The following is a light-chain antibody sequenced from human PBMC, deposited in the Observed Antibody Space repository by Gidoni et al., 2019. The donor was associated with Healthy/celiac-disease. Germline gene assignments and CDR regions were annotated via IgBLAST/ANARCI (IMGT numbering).Light chain of an antibody. CDR1: QSVLYSSKNKNY. Sequence: DIVMTQSPDSLAVSLGERATINCKSSQSVLYSSKNKNYLAWYQQKPGQPPKLLIYWASTREPGVPDRFSGSGSGTDFTLTISSLQAEDVAVYYCQQYYSTPRTFGQGTKLEIK. J-gene: IGKJ2*01. CDR3: QQYYSTPRT. V-gene: IGKV4-1*01. CDR2: WAS.